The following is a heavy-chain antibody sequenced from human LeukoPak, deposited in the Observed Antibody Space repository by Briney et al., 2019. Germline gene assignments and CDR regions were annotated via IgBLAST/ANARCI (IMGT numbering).Heavy chain of an antibody. CDR3: AKVASGVVVVAAGYPWSGAFDI. CDR1: GFTFSSYG. V-gene: IGHV3-30*02. D-gene: IGHD2-15*01. CDR2: IRYDGSKK. J-gene: IGHJ3*02. Sequence: PGGSLRLSCAASGFTFSSYGMHWVRQAPGKGLEWVAFIRYDGSKKYYADSVKGRFTFSRDNSKNTLYLQMNSLRAEDTAVYYCAKVASGVVVVAAGYPWSGAFDIWGQGTMVTVSS.